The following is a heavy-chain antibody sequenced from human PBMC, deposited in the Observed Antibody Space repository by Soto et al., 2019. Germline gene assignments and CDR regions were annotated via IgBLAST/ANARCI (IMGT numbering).Heavy chain of an antibody. CDR3: ARLADRRGGMDV. Sequence: QVQLVESGGGVVQPGRSLRLSCAASGFTFSNYGMHWVRQAPGKGLEWVAAIWYDGTNKYYADSVKGRFTISRDNSKNTLYLQMNSLRSEDTAVYYCARLADRRGGMDVWGQGTTVTVSS. J-gene: IGHJ6*02. V-gene: IGHV3-33*01. CDR2: IWYDGTNK. CDR1: GFTFSNYG.